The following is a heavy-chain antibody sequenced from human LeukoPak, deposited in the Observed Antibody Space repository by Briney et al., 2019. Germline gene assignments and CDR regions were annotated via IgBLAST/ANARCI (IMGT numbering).Heavy chain of an antibody. Sequence: ASVKVSCKASGYTFTGYYMHWVRQAPGQGLEWMGLINPNSGGTNYAQKFQGRVTMTRDTSISTAYMELSSLRAEDSAVYYCARGVSSSWYSFDSWGPGTLVTVSS. V-gene: IGHV1-2*02. J-gene: IGHJ4*02. CDR1: GYTFTGYY. D-gene: IGHD6-13*01. CDR3: ARGVSSSWYSFDS. CDR2: INPNSGGT.